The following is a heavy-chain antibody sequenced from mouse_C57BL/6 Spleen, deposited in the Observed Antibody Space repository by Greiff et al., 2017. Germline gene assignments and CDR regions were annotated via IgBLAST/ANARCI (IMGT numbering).Heavy chain of an antibody. CDR1: GYTLTDYY. D-gene: IGHD2-12*01. V-gene: IGHV1-26*01. CDR2: INPNNGGT. J-gene: IGHJ3*01. CDR3: ASYEGFAY. Sequence: VQLQQSGPELVKPGASVKISCKASGYTLTDYYMNWVKQSHGKSQEWIGDINPNNGGTSYNQKFKGNATLTVDKSSSTAYMALRSLTSDGSAVYYCASYEGFAYWGQGTLVTVSA.